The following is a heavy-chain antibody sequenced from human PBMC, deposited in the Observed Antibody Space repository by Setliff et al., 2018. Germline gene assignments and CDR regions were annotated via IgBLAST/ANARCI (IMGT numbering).Heavy chain of an antibody. V-gene: IGHV1-2*02. D-gene: IGHD1-26*01. J-gene: IGHJ3*02. CDR1: GYTFTGYY. Sequence: GASVKVSCKASGYTFTGYYMHWVRQAPGQGLEWMGWINPNSGGTNYAQKFQGRFTMTRDTSISTAYMELSRLRSDDTAVYYCARDHGSIVVARHGPHDAFDIWGQVTMVTFSS. CDR2: INPNSGGT. CDR3: ARDHGSIVVARHGPHDAFDI.